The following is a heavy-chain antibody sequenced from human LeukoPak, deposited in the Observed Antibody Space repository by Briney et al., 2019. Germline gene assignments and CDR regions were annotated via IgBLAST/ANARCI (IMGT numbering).Heavy chain of an antibody. CDR3: TSSAAGQRGGY. J-gene: IGHJ4*02. CDR2: IRSKANSYAT. CDR1: GFTFSGSA. D-gene: IGHD6-13*01. Sequence: GGSLRLSCAASGFTFSGSAMHWVRQASGKGLEWVGRIRSKANSYATAYAATVKGRFTISRDDSKNTAYLQMNSLKTEGTAVYYCTSSAAGQRGGYWGQGTLVTVSS. V-gene: IGHV3-73*01.